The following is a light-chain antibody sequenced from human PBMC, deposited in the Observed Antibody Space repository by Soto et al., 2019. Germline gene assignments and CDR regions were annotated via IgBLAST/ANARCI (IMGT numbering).Light chain of an antibody. CDR2: WAS. Sequence: DFVTTPSRDSLAVSLRERATINCKSSQTIFYSPNNSTDLAWYQQTPGQPPKLLIYWASTRESGVPDRFRGSGSGTDFTLTIDSLQAEDVAVYYCQQYYSTPITFGQGTRLEIK. V-gene: IGKV4-1*01. CDR3: QQYYSTPIT. J-gene: IGKJ5*01. CDR1: QTIFYSPNNSTD.